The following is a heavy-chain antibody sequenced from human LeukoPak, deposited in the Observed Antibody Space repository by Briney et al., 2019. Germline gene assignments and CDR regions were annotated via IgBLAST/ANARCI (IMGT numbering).Heavy chain of an antibody. J-gene: IGHJ6*03. CDR2: IKSKTDGGTT. D-gene: IGHD2-15*01. V-gene: IGHV3-15*01. Sequence: PGGSLRLSCAASGFTFSNAWMSWVRQAPGKGLEWVGRIKSKTDGGTTDYAAPVKGRFTISRDDSKNTLYLQMNSLRAEDTAVYYCAKDPGYCSGGTCYWFYNMDVWGKGTTVTVSS. CDR1: GFTFSNAW. CDR3: AKDPGYCSGGTCYWFYNMDV.